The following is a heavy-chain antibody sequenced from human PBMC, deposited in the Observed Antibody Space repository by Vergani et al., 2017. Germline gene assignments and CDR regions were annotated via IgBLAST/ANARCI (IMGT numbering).Heavy chain of an antibody. V-gene: IGHV4-31*03. D-gene: IGHD2-21*02. J-gene: IGHJ4*02. CDR2: IYYSGST. Sequence: QVQLQESGPGLVKPSQTLSLTCTVSGGSISSGGYYWSWLRQHPGKGLEWIGYIYYSGSTYYNPSLKSRVTISVDTSKNQFSLKLSSVTAADTAVYYCASRLAYCGGDCYFRYDYWGQGTLVTVSS. CDR3: ASRLAYCGGDCYFRYDY. CDR1: GGSISSGGYY.